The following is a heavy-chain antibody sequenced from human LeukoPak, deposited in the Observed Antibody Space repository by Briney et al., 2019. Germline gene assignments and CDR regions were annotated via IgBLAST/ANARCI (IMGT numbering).Heavy chain of an antibody. V-gene: IGHV3-23*01. CDR2: ISGSGGST. D-gene: IGHD2-2*01. CDR3: AKEYCSSTSCYFHYFDY. J-gene: IGHJ4*02. CDR1: GFTFRSYA. Sequence: PGGSLRLSCAASGFTFRSYAMSWVRQAPGKGLEWVSAISGSGGSTYYADSVKGRFTISRDNSKNTVYLQMNSLRAEDTAVYYCAKEYCSSTSCYFHYFDYWGQGTLVTVSS.